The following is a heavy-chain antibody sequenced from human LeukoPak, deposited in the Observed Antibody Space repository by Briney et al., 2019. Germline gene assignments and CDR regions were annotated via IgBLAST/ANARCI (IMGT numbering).Heavy chain of an antibody. J-gene: IGHJ3*01. D-gene: IGHD3-22*01. V-gene: IGHV4-30-4*01. CDR2: IYYTGST. CDR1: GGSISSGDYY. CDR3: ARDNYDSSGYYEHALDL. Sequence: SQTLSLTCTVSGGSISSGDYYWTWIRQPPGKGLEWIAYIYYTGSTYYNPSLKSRVTISVDTSKNQFSLKMTSLTAPDTAVYYCARDNYDSSGYYEHALDLWGQGTMVTVSS.